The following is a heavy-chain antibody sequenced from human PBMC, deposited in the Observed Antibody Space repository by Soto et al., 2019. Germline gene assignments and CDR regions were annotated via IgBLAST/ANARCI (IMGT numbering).Heavy chain of an antibody. CDR1: GGTFSSYA. Sequence: QVQLVQSGAEVKKPGSSVKVSCKASGGTFSSYAISWVRQAXGQGLEWMGGIIPIFGTTNYAQKFQGRVTXXXXXSTXXAXXXXXXXXXXXXXXXXXXXXXXXXXXXXXXXWFDPWGQGTLVTVSS. V-gene: IGHV1-69*05. CDR3: XXXXXXXXXXXXXXWFDP. CDR2: IIPIFGTT. J-gene: IGHJ5*02.